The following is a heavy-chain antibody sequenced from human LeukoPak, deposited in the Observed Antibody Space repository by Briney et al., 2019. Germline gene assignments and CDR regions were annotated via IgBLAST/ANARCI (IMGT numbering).Heavy chain of an antibody. D-gene: IGHD2-8*01. CDR3: ARGGYCTNGVCYTYYYGMDV. CDR1: GYTFTSYA. J-gene: IGHJ6*02. Sequence: GASVKVSCKASGYTFTSYAMHWVRQAPGQRLEWMGWINAGNGNTKYSQKFQGRVTITRDTSASTAYMELSSLRSEDTAVYYCARGGYCTNGVCYTYYYGMDVWGQGTTVTVSS. V-gene: IGHV1-3*01. CDR2: INAGNGNT.